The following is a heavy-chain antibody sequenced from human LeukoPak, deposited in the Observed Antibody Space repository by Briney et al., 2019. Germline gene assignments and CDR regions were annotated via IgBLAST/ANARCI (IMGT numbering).Heavy chain of an antibody. J-gene: IGHJ5*02. D-gene: IGHD1-26*01. V-gene: IGHV1-18*01. CDR2: ISAYNGNT. CDR1: GYTFTSYG. CDR3: ARGSTDIVGANVWFDP. Sequence: ASVKVSCKASGYTFTSYGISWVRQAPGQGLEWMGWISAYNGNTNYAQKLQGRVTMTTDTSTSTAYMELRSLRSDDTAVYYCARGSTDIVGANVWFDPWGQGTLVTVSS.